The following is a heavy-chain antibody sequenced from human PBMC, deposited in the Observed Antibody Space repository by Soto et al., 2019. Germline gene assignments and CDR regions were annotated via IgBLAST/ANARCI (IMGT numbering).Heavy chain of an antibody. Sequence: ASVKVSCKASGYTFTSYYMHWVRQAPGQGLEWMGIINPSGGSTGYAQKFQGRVTMTRDTSTSTVYMELSSLRSEDTAVYYCARAAVTMLAFDIWGQGTMVTVSS. CDR1: GYTFTSYY. D-gene: IGHD3-10*01. J-gene: IGHJ3*02. CDR2: INPSGGST. CDR3: ARAAVTMLAFDI. V-gene: IGHV1-46*01.